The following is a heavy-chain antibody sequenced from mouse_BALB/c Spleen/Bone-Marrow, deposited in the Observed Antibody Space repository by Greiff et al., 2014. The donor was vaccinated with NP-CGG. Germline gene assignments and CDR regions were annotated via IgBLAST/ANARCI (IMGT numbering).Heavy chain of an antibody. CDR1: GYTFTNFW. CDR3: ARVYYGNLDY. CDR2: IHPGDGDT. J-gene: IGHJ2*01. V-gene: IGHV1-80*01. D-gene: IGHD2-1*01. Sequence: VKLMESGAELVRPGSSVKISCKASGYTFTNFWMNWVKQRPGQGLEWIGQIHPGDGDTNNNGKFKGKATLTTDKSSSTAYMQLSSLSSKDSAVYFCARVYYGNLDYWGQGTTLTVSS.